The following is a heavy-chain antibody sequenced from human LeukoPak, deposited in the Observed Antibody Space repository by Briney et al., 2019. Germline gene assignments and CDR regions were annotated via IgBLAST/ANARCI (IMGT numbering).Heavy chain of an antibody. J-gene: IGHJ4*02. V-gene: IGHV1-8*02. CDR3: ARGPRRYGEYETYYFDF. CDR2: MNPNSANT. Sequence: ASVKVSCKASGYTFTSYDLNWVRQTTGQGLEWMGWMNPNSANTGYAQKFQGRVTMTRNTSISTAYMELSSLRSEDTAVYYCARGPRRYGEYETYYFDFWGQGALVTVSS. CDR1: GYTFTSYD. D-gene: IGHD4-17*01.